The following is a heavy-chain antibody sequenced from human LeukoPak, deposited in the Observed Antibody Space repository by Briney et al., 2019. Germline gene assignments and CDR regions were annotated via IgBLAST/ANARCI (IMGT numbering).Heavy chain of an antibody. J-gene: IGHJ4*02. CDR1: GFTFSSYW. V-gene: IGHV3-74*01. CDR2: IYTDGSST. Sequence: AGGSLRLSCAASGFTFSSYWMHWVRQAPGKGLVWVSRIYTDGSSTYYADSVKGRSTISRDNAKNTLYLQMNSLRGEDTAVYYCARGASNRFDYWGQGTLVTVSS. CDR3: ARGASNRFDY. D-gene: IGHD1-14*01.